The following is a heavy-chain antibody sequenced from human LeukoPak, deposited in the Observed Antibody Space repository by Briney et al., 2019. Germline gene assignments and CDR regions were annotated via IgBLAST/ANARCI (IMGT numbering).Heavy chain of an antibody. CDR3: ARGRSGPYAFDI. CDR1: GGTFSSYA. Sequence: ASVKVSCKASGGTFSSYAISWVRQAPGQGLEWMGGIIPIFGTANYAQKFQGRVTITTDESTSTAYIELSSLRSEDTAVYYCARGRSGPYAFDIWGQGTMVTVSS. D-gene: IGHD3-3*01. CDR2: IIPIFGTA. V-gene: IGHV1-69*05. J-gene: IGHJ3*02.